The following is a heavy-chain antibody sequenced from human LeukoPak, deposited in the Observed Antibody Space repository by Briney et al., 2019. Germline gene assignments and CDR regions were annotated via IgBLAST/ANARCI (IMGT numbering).Heavy chain of an antibody. J-gene: IGHJ4*02. CDR3: ARFYDSSGYSYYFNY. CDR2: IYTSGST. CDR1: GGSISSYY. Sequence: SETLSLTCTVSGGSISSYYWSWIRQPAGKGLEWIGRIYTSGSTNYNPSLKSRVTMSVDTSKNQFSLKLSSVTAADTAVYYCARFYDSSGYSYYFNYWGQGTLVTVSS. D-gene: IGHD3-22*01. V-gene: IGHV4-4*07.